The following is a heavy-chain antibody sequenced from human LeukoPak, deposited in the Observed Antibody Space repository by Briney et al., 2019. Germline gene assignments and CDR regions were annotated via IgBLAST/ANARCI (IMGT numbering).Heavy chain of an antibody. CDR1: GFTFSSYD. CDR2: IGTAGDT. D-gene: IGHD3-16*01. J-gene: IGHJ6*02. V-gene: IGHV3-13*01. Sequence: TGGSLRLSCATSGFTFSSYDMHWVRQATGKGLEWVSAIGTAGDTYYPGSVKGRFTISRENAKNSLYLQMNSLRAGDTAVYYCAREPFGQGGMDVWGQGTAVTVSS. CDR3: AREPFGQGGMDV.